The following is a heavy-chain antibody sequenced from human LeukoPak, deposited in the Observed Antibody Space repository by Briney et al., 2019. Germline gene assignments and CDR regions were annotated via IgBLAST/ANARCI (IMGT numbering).Heavy chain of an antibody. V-gene: IGHV3-74*01. D-gene: IGHD7-27*01. J-gene: IGHJ4*02. CDR3: VRALMGTSDH. CDR1: GFTFSRDW. Sequence: GGSLRLSCAASGFTFSRDWMHWVRQGPGKGLVWVSRMNSDGSTTNYADSVKGRFTISGDNAKNTLYLQMNSLRAEDTAVYYCVRALMGTSDHWGQGSLVTVSS. CDR2: MNSDGSTT.